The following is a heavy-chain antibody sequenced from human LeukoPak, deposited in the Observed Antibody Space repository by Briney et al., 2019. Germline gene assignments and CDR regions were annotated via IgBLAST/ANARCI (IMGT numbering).Heavy chain of an antibody. Sequence: PSETLSLTCTVSGGSISSYYWSWIRQPAGKGLEWIGRIYTSGSTNYNPSLKSRVTMSVDTSKNQFSLKLSSVTAADTAVYYCARASMVRGVSYYFDYWGQGTLVTVSS. CDR1: GGSISSYY. CDR3: ARASMVRGVSYYFDY. CDR2: IYTSGST. V-gene: IGHV4-4*07. D-gene: IGHD3-10*01. J-gene: IGHJ4*02.